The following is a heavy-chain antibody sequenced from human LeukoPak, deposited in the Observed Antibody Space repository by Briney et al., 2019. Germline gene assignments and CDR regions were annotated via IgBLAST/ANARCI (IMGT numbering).Heavy chain of an antibody. D-gene: IGHD4-23*01. Sequence: PSETLSLTCTVSGYSISSGYYWGWIRQPPGKGLEWIGSIYHSGSTYYNPSLKSRVTISVDTSKNQFSLKLSSVTAADTAVYYCARAPYGGNRAPSDYWGQGTLVTVSS. CDR1: GYSISSGYY. CDR3: ARAPYGGNRAPSDY. V-gene: IGHV4-38-2*02. CDR2: IYHSGST. J-gene: IGHJ4*02.